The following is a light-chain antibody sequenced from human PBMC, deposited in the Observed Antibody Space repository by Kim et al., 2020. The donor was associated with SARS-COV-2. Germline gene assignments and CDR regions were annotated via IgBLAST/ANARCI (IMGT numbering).Light chain of an antibody. Sequence: EIVLTQSPGTLSLSPGERATLSCRASQSVSNSYLAWYQQKPGQAPRLLIYRASSRATGIPDRFSGSGSGTDFTLTISRLEPEDFAVYYCQKYSNSRTFGQGTKVDIK. CDR3: QKYSNSRT. V-gene: IGKV3-20*01. CDR1: QSVSNSY. J-gene: IGKJ1*01. CDR2: RAS.